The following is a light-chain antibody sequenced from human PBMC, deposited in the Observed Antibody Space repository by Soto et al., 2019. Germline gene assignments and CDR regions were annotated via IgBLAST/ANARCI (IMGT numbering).Light chain of an antibody. V-gene: IGKV1-12*01. CDR3: QQADSFPRT. J-gene: IGKJ1*01. Sequence: DIQMTQSPSSVPASVGDRVTITCRASQAISNSLAWYQQKSGKAPKLLIYDASSLHGGVPSRFRGSGSGTEFTLTIIRLQPEDFATYYCQQADSFPRTFGQGTKVEIK. CDR2: DAS. CDR1: QAISNS.